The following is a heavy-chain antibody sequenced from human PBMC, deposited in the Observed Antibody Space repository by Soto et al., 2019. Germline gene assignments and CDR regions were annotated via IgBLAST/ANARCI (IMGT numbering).Heavy chain of an antibody. Sequence: QVQLQESGPGLVKPSQTLSLTCTVSGGSISSGDYYWSWIRQPPGKGLEWIGYIYYSGSTYYNPSLKSRVTISVDTSKNHFPLKLSSVIAAATAVYYCAIRVVVVAAPDYWGQGTLVTVSS. CDR3: AIRVVVVAAPDY. CDR1: GGSISSGDYY. V-gene: IGHV4-30-4*01. J-gene: IGHJ4*02. D-gene: IGHD2-15*01. CDR2: IYYSGST.